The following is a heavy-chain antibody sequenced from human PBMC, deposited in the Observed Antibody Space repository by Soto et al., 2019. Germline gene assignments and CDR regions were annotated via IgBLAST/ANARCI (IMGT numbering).Heavy chain of an antibody. V-gene: IGHV3-23*01. CDR2: ISGNGGST. J-gene: IGHJ4*02. CDR1: RFTFSSFA. CDR3: AKENLGAPYFDS. Sequence: EVQLLESGGGLVQPGGSLRRSCAASRFTFSSFAMSWFRQAPGKGLEWVSAISGNGGSTYYADSVKGRFTISRDNSKNALFLQMNSLRAEDTAIYYCAKENLGAPYFDSWGRGTLVSVSS. D-gene: IGHD1-26*01.